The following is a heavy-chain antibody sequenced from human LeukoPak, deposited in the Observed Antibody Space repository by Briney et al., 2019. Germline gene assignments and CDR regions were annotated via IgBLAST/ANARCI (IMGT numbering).Heavy chain of an antibody. CDR3: ARGYYCDS. CDR2: TYYRSKWYS. V-gene: IGHV6-1*01. Sequence: SQTLSLTCTISGDSVSNNTTAWNWIRQSPLRGLEWLGRTYYRSKWYSEFAVSVKSRITINPDTSKNQFSLQLSSVTPEDTAVYYCARGYYCDSWGQGTLVTVSS. CDR1: GDSVSNNTTA. J-gene: IGHJ4*02.